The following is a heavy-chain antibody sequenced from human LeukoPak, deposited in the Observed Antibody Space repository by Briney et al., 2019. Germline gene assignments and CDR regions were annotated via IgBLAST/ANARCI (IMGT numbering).Heavy chain of an antibody. CDR3: ARYSSGYYMDV. CDR1: GGSISSSSYY. Sequence: SETLSLTCTVSGGSISSSSYYCTWIRQPAGKGLEWIGRIHTSGTTNYNPSLKSRVTMSEDTSKNQFSLKLSSVTAADTAVYYCARYSSGYYMDVWGKGATVTVSS. V-gene: IGHV4-61*02. J-gene: IGHJ6*03. D-gene: IGHD6-6*01. CDR2: IHTSGTT.